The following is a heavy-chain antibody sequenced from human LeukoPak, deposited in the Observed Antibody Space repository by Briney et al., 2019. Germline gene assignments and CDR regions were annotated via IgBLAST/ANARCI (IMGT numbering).Heavy chain of an antibody. D-gene: IGHD1-26*01. J-gene: IGHJ6*02. CDR2: IFGSGGST. CDR3: AKFLVHEATPTRLGYYYYGMDV. CDR1: GFTFSSYA. Sequence: PGGSLRLSCAASGFTFSSYAMYWVRQAPGKGLEWVSGIFGSGGSTHYADSVKGRFTISRDNSKNTLYLQMNSLRAEDTAVYYCAKFLVHEATPTRLGYYYYGMDVWGQGTTVTVFS. V-gene: IGHV3-23*01.